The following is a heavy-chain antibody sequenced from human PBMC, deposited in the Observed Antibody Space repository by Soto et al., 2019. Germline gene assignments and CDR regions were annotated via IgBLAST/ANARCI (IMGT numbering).Heavy chain of an antibody. V-gene: IGHV3-23*01. Sequence: PGGSLRLSCAASGFTFSSYAMSWVRQAPGKGLEWVSAISGSGGSTYYADSVKGRFTISRDNSKNTLYLQMNSLRAEDTAVYYCAKTPITMIVVVSVFDYWGQGTLVTVSS. CDR1: GFTFSSYA. CDR2: ISGSGGST. D-gene: IGHD3-22*01. CDR3: AKTPITMIVVVSVFDY. J-gene: IGHJ4*02.